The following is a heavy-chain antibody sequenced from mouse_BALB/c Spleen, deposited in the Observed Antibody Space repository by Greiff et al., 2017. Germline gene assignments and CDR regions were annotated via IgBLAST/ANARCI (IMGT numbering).Heavy chain of an antibody. J-gene: IGHJ4*01. CDR1: GFTFSSYA. CDR3: ARGGLHYYGSSYAMDY. CDR2: ISSGGST. V-gene: IGHV5-6-5*01. D-gene: IGHD1-1*01. Sequence: VESGGGLVKPGGSLKLSCAASGFTFSSYAMSWVRQTPEKRLEWVASISSGGSTYYPDSVKGRFTISRDNARNILYLQMSSLRSEDTAMYYCARGGLHYYGSSYAMDYWGQGTSVTVSS.